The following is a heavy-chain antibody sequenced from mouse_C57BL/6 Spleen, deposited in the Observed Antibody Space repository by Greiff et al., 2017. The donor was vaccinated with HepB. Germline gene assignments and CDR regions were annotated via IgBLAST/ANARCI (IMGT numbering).Heavy chain of an antibody. V-gene: IGHV1-72*01. CDR1: GYTFTSYW. D-gene: IGHD1-1*01. CDR3: GRGITTVVDTDWFAY. Sequence: VQLQQSGAELVKPGASVKLSCTASGYTFTSYWMHWVKQRPGRGLEWIGRMDPNRGGTKYNEKFKSKATLTVDKPSSTAYMQLSSLTSEESAVYYFGRGITTVVDTDWFAYWGQGSLVTVSA. J-gene: IGHJ3*01. CDR2: MDPNRGGT.